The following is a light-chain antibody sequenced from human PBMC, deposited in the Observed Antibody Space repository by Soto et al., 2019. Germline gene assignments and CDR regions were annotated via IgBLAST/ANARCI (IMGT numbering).Light chain of an antibody. CDR2: GTS. V-gene: IGKV3-20*01. Sequence: PGERATLSCRASQSIASSYFGWYQQKPGQAPRLLIYGTSSRATGIPDRFSGSESVTDFTLTISRLEPEDVAVYYCQHSGTSPFTFGPGTKVEIK. CDR3: QHSGTSPFT. J-gene: IGKJ3*01. CDR1: QSIASSY.